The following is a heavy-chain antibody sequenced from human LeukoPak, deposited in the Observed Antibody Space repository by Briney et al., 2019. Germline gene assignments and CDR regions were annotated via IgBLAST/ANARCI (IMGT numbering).Heavy chain of an antibody. CDR2: ISYDGSNK. Sequence: PGGSLRLSCAASGLTFSSYGMHWVRQAPGKGLEWVAVISYDGSNKYYADSVKGRFTISRDNSKDTLYLQMNSLRAEDTAVYYCAKAKIAVAGVDYWGQGTLVTVSS. CDR3: AKAKIAVAGVDY. D-gene: IGHD6-19*01. V-gene: IGHV3-30*18. J-gene: IGHJ4*02. CDR1: GLTFSSYG.